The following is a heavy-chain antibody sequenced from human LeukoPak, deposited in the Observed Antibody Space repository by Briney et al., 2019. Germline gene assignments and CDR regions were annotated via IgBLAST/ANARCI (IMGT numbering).Heavy chain of an antibody. CDR2: IYYSGST. CDR3: ARSGLGYCSSTSCHRGWFDP. V-gene: IGHV4-39*07. D-gene: IGHD2-2*01. J-gene: IGHJ5*02. CDR1: GGSISSSSYY. Sequence: SETLSLTCTVSGGSISSSSYYWGWIRQPPGKGLEWIGSIYYSGSTYYNPSLKSRVTISVDTSKNQFSLKLSSVTAADTAVYYCARSGLGYCSSTSCHRGWFDPWGQGTLVTVSS.